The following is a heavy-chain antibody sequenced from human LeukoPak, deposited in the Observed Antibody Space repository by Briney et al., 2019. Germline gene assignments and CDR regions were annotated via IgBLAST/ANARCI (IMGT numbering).Heavy chain of an antibody. Sequence: GGSLRLSCAASGFSVSSKYMTWVRQAPGKGLEWVSLIYIGGSTYYADSVKGRFTISRDNSNNTLYLQMNSLRAEDTAVYYCAISTGYTYIFDYWGQGTLVTVSS. D-gene: IGHD5-18*01. CDR3: AISTGYTYIFDY. CDR2: IYIGGST. CDR1: GFSVSSKY. V-gene: IGHV3-53*01. J-gene: IGHJ4*02.